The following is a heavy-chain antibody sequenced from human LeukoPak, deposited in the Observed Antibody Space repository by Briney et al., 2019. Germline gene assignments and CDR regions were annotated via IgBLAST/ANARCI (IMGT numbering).Heavy chain of an antibody. Sequence: PGRSLRLSCTASGFTFGDYAMSWFRQAPGKGLEWVGFIRSKAYGGTTEYAASVKGRFTISRDDSKSIAYLQMNSLKTEDTAVYYCTRVGWLQLKYYFDYWGQGTLVTVSS. CDR1: GFTFGDYA. CDR3: TRVGWLQLKYYFDY. V-gene: IGHV3-49*03. J-gene: IGHJ4*02. CDR2: IRSKAYGGTT. D-gene: IGHD5-24*01.